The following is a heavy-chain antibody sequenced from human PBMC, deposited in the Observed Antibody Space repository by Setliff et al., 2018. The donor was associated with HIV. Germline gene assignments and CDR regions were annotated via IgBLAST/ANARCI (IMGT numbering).Heavy chain of an antibody. Sequence: GASVQVSCKASGGTFSSYAISWVRQAPGQGLEWMGGIIPIFGTANCAQKFQGRVTITADESTNTAYMELSSLRSEDTAVYYCARGIDAYSHDYWGRGTLVTVSS. D-gene: IGHD1-26*01. CDR3: ARGIDAYSHDY. V-gene: IGHV1-69*13. J-gene: IGHJ4*02. CDR1: GGTFSSYA. CDR2: IIPIFGTA.